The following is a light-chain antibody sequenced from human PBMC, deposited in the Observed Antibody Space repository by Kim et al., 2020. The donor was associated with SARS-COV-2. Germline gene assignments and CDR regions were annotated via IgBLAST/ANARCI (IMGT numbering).Light chain of an antibody. CDR1: SSDVGGYNS. V-gene: IGLV2-11*03. J-gene: IGLJ2*01. Sequence: QSVTISCTGTSSDVGGYNSFSWYQQHPGKAPKLMIYDVNKRPSGVPNRFSGSKSGNTASLTISGLQAEDEADYYCCSYTGTYTLVVFGGGTQLTVL. CDR3: CSYTGTYTLVV. CDR2: DVN.